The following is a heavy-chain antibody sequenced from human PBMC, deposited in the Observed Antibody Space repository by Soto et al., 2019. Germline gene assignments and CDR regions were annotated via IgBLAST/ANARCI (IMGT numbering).Heavy chain of an antibody. CDR3: ARDDFGRKTRAFDP. V-gene: IGHV4-4*07. D-gene: IGHD4-17*01. CDR1: GDSITYYS. CDR2: IYNTGTI. Sequence: SETLSLTCTVSGDSITYYSWAWIRQPAGKGLEWIGRIYNTGTITYNPSLKSRATMSVDTSRNQFSLTLTSVNAADTAVYYCARDDFGRKTRAFDPWGQGTLVTVSS. J-gene: IGHJ5*02.